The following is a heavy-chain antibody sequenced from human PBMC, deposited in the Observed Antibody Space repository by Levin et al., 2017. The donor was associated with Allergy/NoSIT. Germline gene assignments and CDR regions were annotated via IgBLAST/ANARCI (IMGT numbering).Heavy chain of an antibody. D-gene: IGHD3-16*01. J-gene: IGHJ4*02. CDR2: ISWNSGSI. CDR1: GFTFDDYA. Sequence: GGSLRLSCAASGFTFDDYAMHWVRQAPGKGLEWVSGISWNSGSIGYADSVKGRFTISRDNAKNSLYLQMNSLRAEDTALYYCATDYLGWGQGTLVTVSS. V-gene: IGHV3-9*01. CDR3: ATDYLG.